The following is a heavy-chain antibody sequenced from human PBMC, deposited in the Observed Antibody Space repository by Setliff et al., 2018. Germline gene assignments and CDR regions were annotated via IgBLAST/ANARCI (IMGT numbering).Heavy chain of an antibody. CDR2: IHYSGTT. CDR1: GASISSYY. CDR3: ARGQPRWFDP. J-gene: IGHJ5*02. V-gene: IGHV4-59*06. Sequence: PSETLSLTCTVSGASISSYYWSWIRQHPGKGLEWIGYIHYSGTTYYNPSLKSPVTISVDTSKSQFSLSLYSVTVADTAVYYCARGQPRWFDPWGPGTLVTVSS.